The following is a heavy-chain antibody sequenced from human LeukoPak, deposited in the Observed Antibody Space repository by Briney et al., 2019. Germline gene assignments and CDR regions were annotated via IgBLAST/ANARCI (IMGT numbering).Heavy chain of an antibody. D-gene: IGHD1-26*01. Sequence: SETLSLTCTVSGGSISSYYWSWLRQPPGKGLEWIGYIYYSGSTNYNPSLKSRVTISVDTSKNQFSLNLSSVTAADTAVYYCARTYSGTYFDYWGQGTLVTVSS. J-gene: IGHJ4*02. CDR1: GGSISSYY. CDR3: ARTYSGTYFDY. CDR2: IYYSGST. V-gene: IGHV4-59*01.